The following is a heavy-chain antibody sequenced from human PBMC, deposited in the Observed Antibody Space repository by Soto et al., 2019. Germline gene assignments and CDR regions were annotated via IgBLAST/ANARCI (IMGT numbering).Heavy chain of an antibody. CDR3: ARDPPNDKTQLDYGMDV. CDR2: ISARGGST. J-gene: IGHJ6*02. Sequence: GGSLRLSCAASGFTFSSYTMNWVRQAPGKGLEWVSLISARGGSTYYADSVKGRFTISRDNSKNTLYLQMNSLSAEDTGVYYCARDPPNDKTQLDYGMDVWGQGTAVTVSS. V-gene: IGHV3-23*01. D-gene: IGHD2-2*01. CDR1: GFTFSSYT.